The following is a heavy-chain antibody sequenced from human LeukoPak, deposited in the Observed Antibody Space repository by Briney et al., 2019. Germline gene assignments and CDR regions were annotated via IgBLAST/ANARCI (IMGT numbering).Heavy chain of an antibody. CDR2: IYSSGDT. Sequence: SETLSLTCTVSGGSISSGNSSWSWIRQPPGKGLEWIGYIYSSGDTYYNPSLKSRVTISVDTSKNQFSLRLSSVTAADTAVYYCARTPGYCSGTSCYIGYWGQGTLVTVSS. CDR1: GGSISSGNSS. CDR3: ARTPGYCSGTSCYIGY. V-gene: IGHV4-30-4*01. D-gene: IGHD2-2*02. J-gene: IGHJ4*02.